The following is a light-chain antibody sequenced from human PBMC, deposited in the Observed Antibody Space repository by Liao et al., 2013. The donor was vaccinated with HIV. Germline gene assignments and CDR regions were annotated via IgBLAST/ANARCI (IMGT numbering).Light chain of an antibody. CDR1: ELGDKY. Sequence: SDELTQPSSVSVSPGQTATITCSGDELGDKYACWYQQRPGQSPVLVIYQDTKRPSGIPQRFSGSNSGNTATLTISGTQAMDEADYFCQAWDRSAAVVFGGGTKLTVL. CDR2: QDT. V-gene: IGLV3-1*01. J-gene: IGLJ2*01. CDR3: QAWDRSAAVV.